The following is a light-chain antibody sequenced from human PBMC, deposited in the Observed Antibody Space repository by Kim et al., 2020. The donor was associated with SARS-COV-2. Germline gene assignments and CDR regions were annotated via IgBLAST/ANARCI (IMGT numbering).Light chain of an antibody. CDR1: SSDVGGYNR. J-gene: IGLJ3*02. CDR3: SSFVMGTTSVM. V-gene: IGLV2-23*02. Sequence: QSITIACSGSSSDVGGYNRVSWYQHHPGEVPKVIIYEVTKRPSRISNRFSGSKSGNTAFLTISGLQTDDEADYYCSSFVMGTTSVMFGGGTKVTVL. CDR2: EVT.